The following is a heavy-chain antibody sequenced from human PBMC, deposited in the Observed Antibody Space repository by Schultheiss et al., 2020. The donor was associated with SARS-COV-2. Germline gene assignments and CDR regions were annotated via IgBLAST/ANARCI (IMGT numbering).Heavy chain of an antibody. CDR3: ARGGSAGGVDY. D-gene: IGHD6-25*01. CDR1: GDSVSSGVYY. CDR2: ISNRGST. J-gene: IGHJ4*02. Sequence: SETLSLTCTVSGDSVSSGVYYWNWIRQPPGKGLEWIGYISNRGSTDCNPSLKSRVTISVDTSKNQFSLKLSSVTAADTAVYYCARGGSAGGVDYWGQGTLVTVSS. V-gene: IGHV4-61*08.